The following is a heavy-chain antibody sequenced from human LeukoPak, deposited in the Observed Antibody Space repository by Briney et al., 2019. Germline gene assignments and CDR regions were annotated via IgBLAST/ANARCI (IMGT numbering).Heavy chain of an antibody. CDR1: GFTFSNNW. Sequence: GGSLRLSCAASGFTFSNNWMSWVRQAPGKGLEWVSSVSNDGKYIYYADSVKGRFTISRDNAKSSLYLQMNSLRAEDTAVYYCANHLACGSTSCPPFDDWGQGTLVTVSS. D-gene: IGHD2-2*01. J-gene: IGHJ4*02. CDR3: ANHLACGSTSCPPFDD. CDR2: VSNDGKYI. V-gene: IGHV3-21*01.